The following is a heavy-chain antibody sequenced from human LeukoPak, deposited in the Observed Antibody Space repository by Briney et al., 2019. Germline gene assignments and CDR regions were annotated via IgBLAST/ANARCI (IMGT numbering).Heavy chain of an antibody. V-gene: IGHV1-69*04. D-gene: IGHD3-22*01. CDR3: ARDLGNYYDSTTPGGFQH. J-gene: IGHJ1*01. CDR1: AGTSSSYA. Sequence: SVKVSCMASAGTSSSYAISWVRQAPGQGLEWMGRIIPILGIANYAQKFQGRVTITADKSTSTAYMELSSLRSEDTAVYYCARDLGNYYDSTTPGGFQHWGQGTLVTVSS. CDR2: IIPILGIA.